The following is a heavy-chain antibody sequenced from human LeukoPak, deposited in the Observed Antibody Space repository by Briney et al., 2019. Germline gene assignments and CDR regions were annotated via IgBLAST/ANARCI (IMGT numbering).Heavy chain of an antibody. J-gene: IGHJ5*02. Sequence: AASVRVSCKASGYTFTNYGFSWVRQAPGQGLEWMGWITAYNGNTNYAQKLQGRVTMTTDTSTSTAYMELRSLRSDDTAVYYCARVEAAAGTRRARPYNWFDPWGQGTLVTVSS. D-gene: IGHD6-13*01. V-gene: IGHV1-18*01. CDR2: ITAYNGNT. CDR1: GYTFTNYG. CDR3: ARVEAAAGTRRARPYNWFDP.